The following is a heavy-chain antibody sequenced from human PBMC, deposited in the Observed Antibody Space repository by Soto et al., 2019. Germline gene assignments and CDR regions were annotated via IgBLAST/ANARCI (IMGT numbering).Heavy chain of an antibody. J-gene: IGHJ4*02. Sequence: PSETLSLTCAVYGGSFSAYYWTWIRQSPGKGLEWIGEIHHSGGPKYNPSLKSRVTISADTSKNQFSLELSSVTAADTAVYYCANYGSGSYYNGYYFDYWGQGTLVTVSS. CDR3: ANYGSGSYYNGYYFDY. D-gene: IGHD3-10*01. V-gene: IGHV4-34*01. CDR2: IHHSGGP. CDR1: GGSFSAYY.